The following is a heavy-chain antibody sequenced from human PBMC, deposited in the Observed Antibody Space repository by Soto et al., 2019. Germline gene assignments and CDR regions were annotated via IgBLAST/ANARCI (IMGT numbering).Heavy chain of an antibody. D-gene: IGHD6-19*01. CDR2: ISAYNGDT. CDR3: ARDRGVAPPVAGNTHYYYYLDV. J-gene: IGHJ6*03. V-gene: IGHV1-18*01. CDR1: GDSFTNYG. Sequence: ASVTVSCTASGDSFTNYGITWVRQAPGKGFEWMGWISAYNGDTNYAQKLQGRVTMTTDASTSTAYLELRSLRSDDTAVYYCARDRGVAPPVAGNTHYYYYLDVRGKGTTVTVSS.